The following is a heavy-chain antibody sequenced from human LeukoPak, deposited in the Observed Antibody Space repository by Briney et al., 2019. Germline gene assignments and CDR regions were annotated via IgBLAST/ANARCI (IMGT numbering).Heavy chain of an antibody. CDR2: IYYSGST. CDR1: GGSISSSSYY. D-gene: IGHD2-15*01. Sequence: SETLSLTCTVSGGSISSSSYYWGWIRQPPGKGLEWIGSIYYSGSTYYNPSLKSRVTISVDTSKNQFSLKLSSVTAADTAVYYCARHPVPLHAFDIWGQGTMVTVSS. J-gene: IGHJ3*02. CDR3: ARHPVPLHAFDI. V-gene: IGHV4-39*01.